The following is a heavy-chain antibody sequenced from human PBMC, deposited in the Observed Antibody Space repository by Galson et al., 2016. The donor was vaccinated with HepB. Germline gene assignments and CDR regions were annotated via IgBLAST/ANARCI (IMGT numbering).Heavy chain of an antibody. J-gene: IGHJ3*02. CDR1: GYSFSRHG. CDR2: INIYNGDT. CDR3: ARDMGTAANPSDASDI. Sequence: SVKVSCKASGYSFSRHGLNWVRLAPGQGPEWLGWINIYNGDTKNAQQFQGRVTMTRDTSTSTAYMELRGLRPDDTAVYYCARDMGTAANPSDASDIWGQGTMVIVSS. V-gene: IGHV1-18*01. D-gene: IGHD1-14*01.